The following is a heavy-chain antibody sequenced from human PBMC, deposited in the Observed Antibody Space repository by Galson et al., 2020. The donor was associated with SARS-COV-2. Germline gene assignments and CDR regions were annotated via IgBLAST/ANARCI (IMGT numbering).Heavy chain of an antibody. J-gene: IGHJ5*02. CDR2: INPGNSDT. D-gene: IGHD3-9*01. CDR1: GYNFAYYW. Sequence: GESLKISCKGSGYNFAYYWIGWVRQTPGKGLEWMGIINPGNSDTRSSPSSQGRVTISADKSIVTAYLRLDSLKASDSATYYCARLGEGFGIDDILSGYPIKNWFDPWGQGTLVTVSS. CDR3: ARLGEGFGIDDILSGYPIKNWFDP. V-gene: IGHV5-51*01.